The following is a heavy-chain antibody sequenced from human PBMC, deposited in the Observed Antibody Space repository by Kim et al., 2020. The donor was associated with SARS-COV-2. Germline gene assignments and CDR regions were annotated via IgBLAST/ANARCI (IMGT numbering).Heavy chain of an antibody. Sequence: GGSLRLSCAASGFTVSSNYMSWVRQAPGKGLEWVSVIYSGGSTFYADSAEGRLTIPRDNSENTLHLQMNSLIADDTAVYYCARDLDYYGMDVCGQGTTAT. CDR3: ARDLDYYGMDV. J-gene: IGHJ6*02. V-gene: IGHV3-53*01. CDR2: IYSGGST. CDR1: GFTVSSNY.